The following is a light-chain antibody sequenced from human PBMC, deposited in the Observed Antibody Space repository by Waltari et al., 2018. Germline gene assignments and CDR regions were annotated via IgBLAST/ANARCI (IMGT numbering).Light chain of an antibody. CDR1: RSNIGGNY. CDR2: DNS. CDR3: ATWDTSLIAGV. V-gene: IGLV1-51*01. Sequence: QSVLTQPPSVSAAPGQKVTISCSGTRSNIGGNYVSWYQHIPGSAPKLLIYDNSQRPSGVPDRFSGSKSDSSATLAITGLQTGDEAVYYCATWDTSLIAGVFGGGTTLTVL. J-gene: IGLJ3*02.